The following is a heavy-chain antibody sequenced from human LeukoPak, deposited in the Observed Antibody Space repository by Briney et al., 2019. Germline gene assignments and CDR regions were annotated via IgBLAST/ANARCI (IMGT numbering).Heavy chain of an antibody. CDR3: ARDYYDSSGQLHAGAHAFDI. CDR1: GFTFRTFG. V-gene: IGHV3-33*01. Sequence: GGSLRLSCAASGFTFRTFGMHWARQAPGKGLEWVAIIWYDGINKYCADSVKGRFTISRDNSKNTLYLQMNSLRAEDTAVYYCARDYYDSSGQLHAGAHAFDIWGQGTMVTVSS. CDR2: IWYDGINK. J-gene: IGHJ3*02. D-gene: IGHD3-22*01.